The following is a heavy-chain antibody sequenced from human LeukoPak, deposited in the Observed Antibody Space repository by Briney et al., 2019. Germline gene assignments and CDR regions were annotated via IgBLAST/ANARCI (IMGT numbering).Heavy chain of an antibody. CDR1: GGSISSSSYY. D-gene: IGHD2-15*01. V-gene: IGHV4-39*01. CDR2: IYYSGST. Sequence: SETLSLTCTVSGGSISSSSYYWGWIRQPPGKGLEWIGSIYYSGSTYYNPSLKGRVTISVDTSKNQFSLKLSSVTAADTAVYYCARQRAVAATKVDYWGQGTLVTVSS. CDR3: ARQRAVAATKVDY. J-gene: IGHJ4*02.